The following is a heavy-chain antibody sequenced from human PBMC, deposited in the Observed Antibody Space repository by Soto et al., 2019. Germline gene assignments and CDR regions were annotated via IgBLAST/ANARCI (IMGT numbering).Heavy chain of an antibody. CDR2: ILTIFATA. CDR3: ARGGSLYWHFDL. J-gene: IGHJ2*01. CDR1: GCTFSSYA. D-gene: IGHD1-26*01. V-gene: IGHV1-69*05. Sequence: SVKVSCKGSGCTFSSYAISCVRLPHGQGLDWMGGILTIFATASYAQKYHGSVTITRDTYATTAYMEPSSLRFEDKDVYYCARGGSLYWHFDLRGRGTLVTVSS.